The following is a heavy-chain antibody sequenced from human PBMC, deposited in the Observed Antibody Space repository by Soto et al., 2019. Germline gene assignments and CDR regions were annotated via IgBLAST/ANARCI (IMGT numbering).Heavy chain of an antibody. D-gene: IGHD6-6*01. J-gene: IGHJ3*02. CDR2: IGTAGDT. CDR3: ARSSLRAFDI. CDR1: GFTFSSYD. V-gene: IGHV3-13*01. Sequence: GESLKISCAASGFTFSSYDMHWVRQATGKGLEWVSAIGTAGDTYYPGSVKGRFTISRENAKNSLYLQMNSLRAGDTAVYYCARSSLRAFDIWGQGTMVTVSS.